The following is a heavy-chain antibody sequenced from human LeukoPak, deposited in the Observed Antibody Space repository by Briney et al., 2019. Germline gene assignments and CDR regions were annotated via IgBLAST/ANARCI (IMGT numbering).Heavy chain of an antibody. V-gene: IGHV3-64D*09. CDR3: VKEEYYYDSSGYLYYYYYGMDV. CDR1: GCNFSRYT. J-gene: IGHJ6*02. D-gene: IGHD3-22*01. Sequence: GGSLRLSCSASGCNFSRYTMHWVRQAPGKGLEYVSAMSSNGGSTYYADSVKGRFTISRDNSKNTLYLQMSSLRAEDTAVYYCVKEEYYYDSSGYLYYYYYGMDVWGQGTTVTVSS. CDR2: MSSNGGST.